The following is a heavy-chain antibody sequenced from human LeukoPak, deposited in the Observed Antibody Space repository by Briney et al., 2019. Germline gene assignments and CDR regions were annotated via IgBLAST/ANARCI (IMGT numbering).Heavy chain of an antibody. J-gene: IGHJ6*02. V-gene: IGHV5-51*01. CDR1: GYSFTSYW. CDR3: ARGAYYYDSSGYSPPQYYYYYGMDV. Sequence: GESLKISCKGSGYSFTSYWIGWVRQMLGKGLEWMGIIYPGDSDTRYSPSFQGQVTISADKSISTAYLQWSSLKASDTAMYYCARGAYYYDSSGYSPPQYYYYYGMDVWGQGTTVTVSS. CDR2: IYPGDSDT. D-gene: IGHD3-22*01.